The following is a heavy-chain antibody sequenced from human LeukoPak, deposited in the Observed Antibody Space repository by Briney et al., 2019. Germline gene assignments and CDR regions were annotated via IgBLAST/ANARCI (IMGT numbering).Heavy chain of an antibody. J-gene: IGHJ5*02. Sequence: SETLSLTCTVSGGSISSYYWSWIRQPAGKGLEWIGRIYTSGSTNYNPSLKSRVTMSVDTSKNQFSLKLSSVTAADTAVYYCARGRGYSYGPSNWFDPWGQGTLVTVSS. D-gene: IGHD5-18*01. CDR1: GGSISSYY. V-gene: IGHV4-4*07. CDR2: IYTSGST. CDR3: ARGRGYSYGPSNWFDP.